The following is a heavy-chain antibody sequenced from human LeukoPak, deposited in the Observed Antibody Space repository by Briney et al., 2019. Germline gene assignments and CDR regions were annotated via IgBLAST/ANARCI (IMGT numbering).Heavy chain of an antibody. CDR3: AREFDSSSWYVDY. D-gene: IGHD6-13*01. Sequence: GGSLRLSCAVSGFTFSSYSMNWVRQAPGKGLEWVSSISSSSSYIYYADSVKGRFTISRDNAKNSLYLQMNSLRAEDTAVYYCAREFDSSSWYVDYWGQGTLVTVSS. CDR2: ISSSSSYI. CDR1: GFTFSSYS. J-gene: IGHJ4*02. V-gene: IGHV3-21*01.